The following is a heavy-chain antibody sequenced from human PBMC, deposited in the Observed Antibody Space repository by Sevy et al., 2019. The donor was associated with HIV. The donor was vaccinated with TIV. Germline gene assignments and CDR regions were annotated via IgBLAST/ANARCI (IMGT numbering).Heavy chain of an antibody. Sequence: GGSLRLSCAASGFTFSSYAMSWVRQAPGKGLEWVSAISGSGGSTYYADSVKGRFTISGDNSKNTLDLKMNSLRAEDTAVYYCAKRVDYDSSGYYSDAFDIWGQGTMVTVSS. D-gene: IGHD3-22*01. CDR3: AKRVDYDSSGYYSDAFDI. CDR2: ISGSGGST. V-gene: IGHV3-23*01. CDR1: GFTFSSYA. J-gene: IGHJ3*02.